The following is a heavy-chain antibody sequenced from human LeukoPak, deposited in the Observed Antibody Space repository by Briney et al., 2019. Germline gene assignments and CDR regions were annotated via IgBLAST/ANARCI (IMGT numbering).Heavy chain of an antibody. CDR1: GFTFSSYT. V-gene: IGHV3-21*01. CDR3: ARDSLDSSGYDY. D-gene: IGHD3-22*01. Sequence: PGGSLRLSCAASGFTFSSYTMNLVRQAPGKGLEWVSSITSSSSYLYSADSVKGRFTISRDNAKNSLYLQMNSLRAEDTAVYYCARDSLDSSGYDYWGQGTLVTVSS. J-gene: IGHJ4*02. CDR2: ITSSSSYL.